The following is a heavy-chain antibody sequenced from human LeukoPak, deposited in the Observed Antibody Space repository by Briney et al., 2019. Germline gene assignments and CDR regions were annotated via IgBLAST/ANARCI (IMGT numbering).Heavy chain of an antibody. Sequence: PGRSLSLSCAVSGCSISSYGMYWVRQAPPKGLGLVVVMSNYGSDKYYSDSVKGRFTIPRDNSKNTLYLQMNSLRAEDTAVYYCAKGYSTGWYGGVDYWGQGTLVTVSS. V-gene: IGHV3-30*18. CDR1: GCSISSYG. CDR2: MSNYGSDK. CDR3: AKGYSTGWYGGVDY. D-gene: IGHD6-19*01. J-gene: IGHJ4*02.